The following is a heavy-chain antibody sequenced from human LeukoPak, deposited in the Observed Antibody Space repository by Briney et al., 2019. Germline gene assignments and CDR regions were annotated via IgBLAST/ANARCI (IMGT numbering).Heavy chain of an antibody. CDR1: GGSFGGYY. Sequence: SETLSLTCAVDGGSFGGYYWSWNRQPPGKGLEWIGEINHSGSTNYNPSLRSRVTISVATSKNQFSLKLSSVTAADTAVYYCASTAYYFDSWGQGTLVTVSS. V-gene: IGHV4-34*01. J-gene: IGHJ4*02. CDR3: ASTAYYFDS. CDR2: INHSGST.